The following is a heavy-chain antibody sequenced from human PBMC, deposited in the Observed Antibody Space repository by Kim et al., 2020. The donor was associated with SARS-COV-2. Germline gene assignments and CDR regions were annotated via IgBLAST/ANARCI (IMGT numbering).Heavy chain of an antibody. CDR3: ARVSYYYDSSGYGEVDY. CDR1: GYTFTSYG. V-gene: IGHV1-18*01. D-gene: IGHD3-22*01. J-gene: IGHJ4*02. CDR2: ISAYNGNT. Sequence: ASVKVSCKASGYTFTSYGISWVRQAPGQGLEWMGWISAYNGNTNYAQKLQGRVTMTTDTSTSTAYMELRSLRSDDTAVYYCARVSYYYDSSGYGEVDYWGQGTLVTVSS.